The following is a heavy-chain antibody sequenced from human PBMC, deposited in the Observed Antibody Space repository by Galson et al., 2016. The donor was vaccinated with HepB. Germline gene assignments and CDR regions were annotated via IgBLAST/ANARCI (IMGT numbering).Heavy chain of an antibody. Sequence: ETLSLTCTVSGGSISSYYWSWIRQPPGKGLQWIGYIYYRGTTNYNPSLKSRVTISLDTSQNQFSLMLTSVTAADTAVYYCAGHGAISPYRRNWFDPGGQGALVTVSS. J-gene: IGHJ5*02. CDR2: IYYRGTT. CDR3: AGHGAISPYRRNWFDP. D-gene: IGHD1-26*01. V-gene: IGHV4-59*08. CDR1: GGSISSYY.